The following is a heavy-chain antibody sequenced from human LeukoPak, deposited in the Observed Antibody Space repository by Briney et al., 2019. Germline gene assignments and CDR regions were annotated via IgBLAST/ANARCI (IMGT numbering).Heavy chain of an antibody. CDR2: IYYSGST. J-gene: IGHJ4*02. V-gene: IGHV4-30-4*01. D-gene: IGHD2/OR15-2a*01. Sequence: PSVTLSLTCTVSGGSISSGDYYWRWIRQPPGKGLEWIGYIYYSGSTYYNPSLKSRVTISVDTSKNQFSLKLSSVTAADTAVYYCARASAQLLRGVDYWGQGTLVTVSS. CDR1: GGSISSGDYY. CDR3: ARASAQLLRGVDY.